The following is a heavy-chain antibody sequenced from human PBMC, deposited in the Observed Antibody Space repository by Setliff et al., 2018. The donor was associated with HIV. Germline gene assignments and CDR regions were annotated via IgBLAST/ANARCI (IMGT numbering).Heavy chain of an antibody. CDR3: ARGEPVDILTGYFDY. D-gene: IGHD3-9*01. CDR2: IYTSGSS. Sequence: SETLSLTCTVSGGSISSYYWSWIRQPPGKGLEWIGYIYTSGSSNYNPSLKSRVTISGDTSKRKFSLKMSSVTAADTAVYYCARGEPVDILTGYFDYWGQGTLVTVSS. J-gene: IGHJ4*02. CDR1: GGSISSYY. V-gene: IGHV4-4*08.